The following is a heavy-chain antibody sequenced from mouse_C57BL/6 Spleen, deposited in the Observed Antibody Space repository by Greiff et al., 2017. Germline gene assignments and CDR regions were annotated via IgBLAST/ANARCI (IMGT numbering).Heavy chain of an antibody. V-gene: IGHV1-15*01. J-gene: IGHJ2*01. Sequence: QVQLKESGAELVRPGASVTLSCKASGYTFTDYEMHWVKQTPVHGLEWIGAIDPETGGTAYNQKFKGKAILTADKSSSTAYMELRSLTSEDSAVYYCTRIRGTGLYFDYWGQGTTLTVSS. CDR3: TRIRGTGLYFDY. CDR1: GYTFTDYE. CDR2: IDPETGGT. D-gene: IGHD3-3*01.